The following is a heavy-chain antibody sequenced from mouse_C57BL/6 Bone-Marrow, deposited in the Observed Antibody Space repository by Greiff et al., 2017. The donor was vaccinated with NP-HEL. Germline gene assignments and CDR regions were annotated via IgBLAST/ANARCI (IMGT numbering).Heavy chain of an antibody. CDR3: ARRGWDGGYAMDY. CDR2: INPNNGGT. D-gene: IGHD4-1*01. CDR1: GYTFTDYN. J-gene: IGHJ4*01. Sequence: EVQLQQSGPELVKPGASVKMSCKASGYTFTDYNMHWVKQSHGKSLEWIGYINPNNGGTSYNQKFKGKATLTVNKSSSTAYMELRSLTSEDSAVYYCARRGWDGGYAMDYWGQGTSVTVSS. V-gene: IGHV1-22*01.